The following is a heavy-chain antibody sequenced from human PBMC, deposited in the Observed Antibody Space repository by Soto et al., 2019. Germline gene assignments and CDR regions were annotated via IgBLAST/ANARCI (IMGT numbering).Heavy chain of an antibody. CDR2: IYYTGST. D-gene: IGHD2-15*01. V-gene: IGHV4-59*08. CDR3: ARHLTYCSAGSCYSDFPYYGMDV. CDR1: GGSISSYY. J-gene: IGHJ6*02. Sequence: SETLSLTCTVSGGSISSYYWSWIRQPPGKGLEWIGYIYYTGSTEYNPSLRSRVTISVDMSKNQFSLKLTSVTAADTAVYYCARHLTYCSAGSCYSDFPYYGMDVWGQGTTVTVS.